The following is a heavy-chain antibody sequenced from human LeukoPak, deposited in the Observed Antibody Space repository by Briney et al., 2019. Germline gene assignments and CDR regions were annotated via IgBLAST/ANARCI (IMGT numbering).Heavy chain of an antibody. D-gene: IGHD3-10*01. CDR1: GFTFSSYS. V-gene: IGHV3-48*02. CDR3: AKVIRGGYGMDV. J-gene: IGHJ6*02. Sequence: GGSLRLPCAASGFTFSSYSMNWVRQAPGKGLEWVSYISSRSSTIYYADSVKGRFTISRDNAKNSLYLQMNSLRDEDTAVYFCAKVIRGGYGMDVWGQGTTVTVSS. CDR2: ISSRSSTI.